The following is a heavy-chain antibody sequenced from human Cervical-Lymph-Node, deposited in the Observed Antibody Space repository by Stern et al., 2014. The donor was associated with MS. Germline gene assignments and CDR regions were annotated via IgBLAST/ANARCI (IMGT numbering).Heavy chain of an antibody. Sequence: VQLVESGPGLVKPSETLSLTCIVSGGSISSSSYYWGWIRQPPGKGLEWIGGIYYSGTTSYNPSLKRRVTISLGTSQKQFSLKLSSVTAADTAVFYCDGLDVWGQGTTVTVSS. CDR2: IYYSGTT. V-gene: IGHV4-39*01. J-gene: IGHJ6*02. CDR3: DGLDV. CDR1: GGSISSSSYY.